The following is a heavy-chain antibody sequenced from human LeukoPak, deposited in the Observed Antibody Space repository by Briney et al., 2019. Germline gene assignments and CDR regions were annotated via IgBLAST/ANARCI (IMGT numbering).Heavy chain of an antibody. V-gene: IGHV3-23*01. CDR2: IRDSGSST. J-gene: IGHJ4*02. Sequence: GGSLRLSCAASGFTFSSYAMSWVRQAPGKGLEWVSAIRDSGSSTHYADSVKGRFTTSRDNSKNTLFLQMNSLRAEDTAIYYCAKYGPQDSGSSHFDYWGQGALVTVS. CDR3: AKYGPQDSGSSHFDY. D-gene: IGHD1-26*01. CDR1: GFTFSSYA.